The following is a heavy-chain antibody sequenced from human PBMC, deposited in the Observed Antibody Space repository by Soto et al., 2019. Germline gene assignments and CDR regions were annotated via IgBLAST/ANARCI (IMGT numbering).Heavy chain of an antibody. D-gene: IGHD3-22*01. Sequence: EVQLVETGGGLIQPGGSLRLSCAASGFTVSSNYMSWVRQAPGKGLEWVSVIYRDGSTYYADSVKGRFTISRDNSKNTLYLQMNSLRAEDTAVYYCARDLGSDSGGHSGADWGRGTLVTVSA. CDR1: GFTVSSNY. V-gene: IGHV3-53*02. J-gene: IGHJ4*02. CDR3: ARDLGSDSGGHSGAD. CDR2: IYRDGST.